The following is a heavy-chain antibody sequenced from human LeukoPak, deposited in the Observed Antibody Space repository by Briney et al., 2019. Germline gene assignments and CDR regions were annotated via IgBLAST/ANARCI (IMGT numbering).Heavy chain of an antibody. J-gene: IGHJ4*02. CDR2: INHSGST. V-gene: IGHV4-34*01. Sequence: PSETLSLTCTVYGGSFSGYYWSWIRQPPGKGLEWIGEINHSGSTTYNPSLKSRVTISVDTSKNQFSLKLSSVTAADTAVYYCAKYIFGVVPEWGQGTLVTVSS. CDR1: GGSFSGYY. CDR3: AKYIFGVVPE. D-gene: IGHD3-3*02.